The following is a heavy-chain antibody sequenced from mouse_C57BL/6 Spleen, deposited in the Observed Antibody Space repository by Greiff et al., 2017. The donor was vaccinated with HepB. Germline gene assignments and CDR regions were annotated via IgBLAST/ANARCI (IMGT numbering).Heavy chain of an antibody. D-gene: IGHD1-1*01. CDR2: ISDGGSYT. CDR1: GFTFSSYA. Sequence: EVKVEESGGGLVKPGGSLKLSCAASGFTFSSYAMSWVRQTPEKRLEWVATISDGGSYTYYPDNVKGRFTISRDNAKNNLYPQMSHLKSEDTAMYYCARGGPDYYGSSYVRAMDYWGQGTSVTVSS. CDR3: ARGGPDYYGSSYVRAMDY. V-gene: IGHV5-4*03. J-gene: IGHJ4*01.